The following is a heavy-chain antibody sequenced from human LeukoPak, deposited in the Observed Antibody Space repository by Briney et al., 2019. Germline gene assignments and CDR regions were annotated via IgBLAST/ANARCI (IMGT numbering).Heavy chain of an antibody. CDR3: ARLRFLEWAAPGPYYYGMDV. D-gene: IGHD3-3*01. CDR1: GGSFSGYY. Sequence: SETLSLTCAVYGGSFSGYYWSWIRQPPGKGLEWIGEINHSGSTNYNPSLKSRVTISVDTSKNQFSLKLSSVTAADTAVYYCARLRFLEWAAPGPYYYGMDVWGQGTTVTVSS. V-gene: IGHV4-34*01. J-gene: IGHJ6*02. CDR2: INHSGST.